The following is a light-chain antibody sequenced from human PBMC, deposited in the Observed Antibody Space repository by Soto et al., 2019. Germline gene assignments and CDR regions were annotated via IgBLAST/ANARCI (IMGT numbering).Light chain of an antibody. Sequence: QSALTQPASVSGSPGQSITISCTGTSSDVGGYNYFSWYQQHPGKAPKLMIYDVSNRPSGVSNRFSGSKSDNTASLAISGLQAEDEADYYCSSYTSTSAVVFGGGTKVTVL. CDR2: DVS. CDR3: SSYTSTSAVV. V-gene: IGLV2-14*01. CDR1: SSDVGGYNY. J-gene: IGLJ2*01.